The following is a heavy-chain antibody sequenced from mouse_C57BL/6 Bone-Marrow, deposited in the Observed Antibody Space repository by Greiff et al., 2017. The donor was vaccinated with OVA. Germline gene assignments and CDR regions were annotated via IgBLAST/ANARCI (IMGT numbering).Heavy chain of an antibody. CDR1: GYTFTSYW. CDR3: ASGLYSNSFLYYSIDY. D-gene: IGHD2-5*01. J-gene: IGHJ4*01. V-gene: IGHV1-72*01. CDR2: IDPNSGGT. Sequence: QVQLQQPGAELVKPGASVKLSCKASGYTFTSYWMHWVKQRPGRGLEWIGRIDPNSGGTKYNEKFKSKATLTVDKPSRTAYMQLSSLTSEDSDVYYCASGLYSNSFLYYSIDYWGQGTSVTVSS.